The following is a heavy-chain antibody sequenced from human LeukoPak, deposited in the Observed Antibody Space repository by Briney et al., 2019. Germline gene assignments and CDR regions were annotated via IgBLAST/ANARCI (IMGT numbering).Heavy chain of an antibody. CDR3: AKADGYCTNGVCFSFAMDV. CDR2: IWYDGSNK. V-gene: IGHV3-33*06. Sequence: GRSLRLSCAASGFTLSSYGMHWVRQAPGKGLEWVAVIWYDGSNKYYADSVKGRFTISRDNSKNTLYLQMNSLRAEDTAVYYCAKADGYCTNGVCFSFAMDVWGKGTTVTVSS. D-gene: IGHD2-8*01. J-gene: IGHJ6*04. CDR1: GFTLSSYG.